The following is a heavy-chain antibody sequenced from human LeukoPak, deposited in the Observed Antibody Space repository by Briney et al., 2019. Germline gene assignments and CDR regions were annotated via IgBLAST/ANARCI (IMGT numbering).Heavy chain of an antibody. CDR3: VRDAFISLSFEF. V-gene: IGHV3-9*01. CDR1: GFTFDDYA. J-gene: IGHJ4*02. Sequence: GGSLRLSCAASGFTFDDYAMHWVRQAPGKGLEWVAGINWNSGAIGYADSVKGRFTISRDNAKNSLYLQMSSLRVEDTALYYCVRDAFISLSFEFWGQGTLVTVSS. CDR2: INWNSGAI.